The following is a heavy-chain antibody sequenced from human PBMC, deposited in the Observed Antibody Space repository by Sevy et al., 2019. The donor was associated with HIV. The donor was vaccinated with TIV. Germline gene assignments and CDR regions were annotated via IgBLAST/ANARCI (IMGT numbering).Heavy chain of an antibody. V-gene: IGHV1-18*04. CDR3: ARGEAAGGTPIDF. Sequence: ASVKVSCKASGYTFTSYGISWVRQAPGQGLEWMGWINGYNGNTNYGQKIQGRVTMTTDTSTNTAYMELRSLRSDDTAVYYWARGEAAGGTPIDFWGQGTLVTVSS. CDR1: GYTFTSYG. D-gene: IGHD6-13*01. CDR2: INGYNGNT. J-gene: IGHJ4*02.